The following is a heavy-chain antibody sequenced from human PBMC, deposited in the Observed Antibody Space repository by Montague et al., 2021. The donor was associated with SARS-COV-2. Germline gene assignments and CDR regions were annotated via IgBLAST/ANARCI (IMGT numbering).Heavy chain of an antibody. Sequence: SETLSLTCTVDGGSISIYYWSWIRQPPGKGLEWIGDINYSGSTNYNPSLKSRVTISVDTSKNQFSLKLSSVTAADTAVYYCARGRERSLLKRHLDYWGQGTLVTVSS. CDR1: GGSISIYY. D-gene: IGHD5-24*01. J-gene: IGHJ4*02. CDR3: ARGRERSLLKRHLDY. CDR2: INYSGST. V-gene: IGHV4-59*01.